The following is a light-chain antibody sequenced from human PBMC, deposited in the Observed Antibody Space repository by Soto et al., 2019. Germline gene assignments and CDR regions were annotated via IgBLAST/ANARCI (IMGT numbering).Light chain of an antibody. CDR3: QQYGSSPYT. CDR2: GAS. J-gene: IGKJ2*01. V-gene: IGKV3-20*01. Sequence: EIVLTQSPGTLSFSPGERATLSCRASQSVSSSYLAWYQQKPGQAPRLLIYGASSRATGIPDRFSGSGSGTDFTLTIPRLEPEDFAVYYCQQYGSSPYTFGQGTKVDIK. CDR1: QSVSSSY.